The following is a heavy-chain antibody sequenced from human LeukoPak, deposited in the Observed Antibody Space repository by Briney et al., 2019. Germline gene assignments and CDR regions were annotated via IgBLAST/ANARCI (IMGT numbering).Heavy chain of an antibody. Sequence: GWGVRVSLECCVFSFISYRMTGVGQAGSRELEGVSFISRDSNDIYHADSVKGRFTISSDNAKNSLYLQMNSLRAEDTAVYYCARDLPAAVNWGQGTQVTVSS. CDR1: VFSFISYR. D-gene: IGHD2-2*01. J-gene: IGHJ4*02. CDR2: ISRDSNDI. V-gene: IGHV3-21*01. CDR3: ARDLPAAVN.